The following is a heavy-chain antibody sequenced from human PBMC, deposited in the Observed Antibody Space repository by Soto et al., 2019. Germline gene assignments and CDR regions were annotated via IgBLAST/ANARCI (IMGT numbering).Heavy chain of an antibody. J-gene: IGHJ4*02. V-gene: IGHV1-18*01. CDR3: ARDRLRGYDSSGFYS. D-gene: IGHD3-22*01. CDR2: INPSDGNR. Sequence: ASVKVSCKASGYTFTSFGINWVRQAPGQGLEWLGWINPSDGNRNFAQKLEDRVTMTTATSTNTVFLELRSLKSDDTAIYYCARDRLRGYDSSGFYSWGQGTMVTVS. CDR1: GYTFTSFG.